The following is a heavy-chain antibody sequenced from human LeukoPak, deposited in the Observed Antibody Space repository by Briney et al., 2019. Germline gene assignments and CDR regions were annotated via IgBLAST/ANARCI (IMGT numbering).Heavy chain of an antibody. CDR1: GYTFTSYG. J-gene: IGHJ4*02. CDR3: AREETGNIAAAGFDY. Sequence: EASVTVSCKASGYTFTSYGISWVRQAPGQGLEWMGWVNPNSGGTNYAQRFQGWVSMTRDTSISTAYMELSRLRSDDTAVYYCAREETGNIAAAGFDYWGQGTLVTVSS. CDR2: VNPNSGGT. D-gene: IGHD6-13*01. V-gene: IGHV1-2*04.